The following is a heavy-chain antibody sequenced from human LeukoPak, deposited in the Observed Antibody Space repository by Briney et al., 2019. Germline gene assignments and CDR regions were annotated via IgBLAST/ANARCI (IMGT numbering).Heavy chain of an antibody. Sequence: ASVKVSCKASGYTFTSYGISWVRQAPGQGLEWMGWISAYNGNTNYAQKLQGRVTMTTDTSTSTAYMELSSLRSEDTAVYYCARSTTVTTSWYFQHWGQGTLVTVSS. CDR1: GYTFTSYG. J-gene: IGHJ1*01. D-gene: IGHD4-17*01. CDR3: ARSTTVTTSWYFQH. V-gene: IGHV1-18*01. CDR2: ISAYNGNT.